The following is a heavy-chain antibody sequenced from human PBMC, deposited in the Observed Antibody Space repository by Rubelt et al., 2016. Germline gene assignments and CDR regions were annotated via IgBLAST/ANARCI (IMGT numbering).Heavy chain of an antibody. V-gene: IGHV4-34*01. D-gene: IGHD6-13*01. CDR3: ARGGKQQLGPYYYVMDV. Sequence: QVQLQQWGAGLLKPSETLSLTCAVYGGSFSGYYWNWIRQPPGQGLQWIGAINHSGSTNYNPSLTSRVTISVTPSKNQCSRKLCSVTAADTAGYDCARGGKQQLGPYYYVMDVWGQGTTVTVSS. J-gene: IGHJ6*02. CDR1: GGSFSGYY. CDR2: INHSGST.